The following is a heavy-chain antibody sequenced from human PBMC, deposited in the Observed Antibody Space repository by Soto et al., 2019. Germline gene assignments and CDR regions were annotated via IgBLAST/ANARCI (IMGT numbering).Heavy chain of an antibody. CDR1: GYTFTSYG. J-gene: IGHJ6*02. Sequence: QVPLVQSGAEVKKPGASVKVSCKASGYTFTSYGISWVRQAPGQGLEWMGWISAYNGNTNYAQKLQGRVTMTTDTSTSTAYMELRSLRSDDTAVYYCARRAAAGIDYYYYYGMDVWGQGTTVIVSS. CDR3: ARRAAAGIDYYYYYGMDV. CDR2: ISAYNGNT. D-gene: IGHD6-13*01. V-gene: IGHV1-18*01.